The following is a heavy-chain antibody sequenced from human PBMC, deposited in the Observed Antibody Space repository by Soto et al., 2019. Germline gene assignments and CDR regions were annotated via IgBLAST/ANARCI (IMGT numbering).Heavy chain of an antibody. V-gene: IGHV3-30-3*01. CDR3: ARGVEWEPIQSPYFHH. D-gene: IGHD1-26*01. CDR1: GFTFSSYA. J-gene: IGHJ1*01. Sequence: QVQLVESGGGVVQPWRSLSLSCAASGFTFSSYAMHWVRQAPGKGLEWVAVISYDGSNKYYADSVKGRFTISRDNSKNSLYLQMNSLRAEDTAVYYCARGVEWEPIQSPYFHHWGQGTLVTVSS. CDR2: ISYDGSNK.